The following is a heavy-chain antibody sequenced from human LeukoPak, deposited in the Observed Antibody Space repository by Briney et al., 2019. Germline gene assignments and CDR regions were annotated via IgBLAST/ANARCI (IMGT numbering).Heavy chain of an antibody. CDR3: ARDSSIAVAGSPRPLYYYYYGMDV. D-gene: IGHD6-19*01. V-gene: IGHV1-18*01. J-gene: IGHJ6*02. CDR1: GYTFTSYG. CDR2: ISAYNGNT. Sequence: ASVKVSCKASGYTFTSYGISWVRQAPGQGLEWMGWISAYNGNTNYARKLQGRVTMTTDTSTSTAYMELRSLRSDDTAVYYCARDSSIAVAGSPRPLYYYYYGMDVWGQGTTVTISS.